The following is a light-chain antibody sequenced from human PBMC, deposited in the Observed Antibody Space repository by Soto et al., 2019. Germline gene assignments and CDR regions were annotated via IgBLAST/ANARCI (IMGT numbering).Light chain of an antibody. CDR1: SSNIGAGYD. CDR3: QSYDSSLGGNYV. J-gene: IGLJ1*01. CDR2: GST. Sequence: QSLLSHPPPLPGAPGRRVTISCTGSSSNIGAGYDAHWFQQVPGTAPKLLIYGSTNRPSGVPDRFSGSKSGTSASLAITGLQAEDEADYYCQSYDSSLGGNYVFGTGTKVTVL. V-gene: IGLV1-40*01.